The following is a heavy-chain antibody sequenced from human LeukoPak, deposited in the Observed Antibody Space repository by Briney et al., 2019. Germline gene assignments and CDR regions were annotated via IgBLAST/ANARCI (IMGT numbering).Heavy chain of an antibody. CDR1: GGSFSGYY. D-gene: IGHD6-6*01. Sequence: SETLSLTCAVYGGSFSGYYWSWIRQPPGKGLEWIGYIYYSGSTYYNPSLKSRVTISVDTSKNQFSLKLSSVTAADTAVYYCARGEYSSSFDYWGQGTLVTVSS. J-gene: IGHJ4*02. V-gene: IGHV4-34*09. CDR2: IYYSGST. CDR3: ARGEYSSSFDY.